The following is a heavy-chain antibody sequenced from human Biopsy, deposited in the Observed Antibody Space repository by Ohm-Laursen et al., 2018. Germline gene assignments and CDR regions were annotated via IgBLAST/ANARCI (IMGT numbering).Heavy chain of an antibody. CDR1: GGTFSNYG. V-gene: IGHV1-69*06. CDR2: DIPILGTG. J-gene: IGHJ1*01. D-gene: IGHD3-9*01. CDR3: ATKLTGYFHH. Sequence: SVTVSCKPPGGTFSNYGVNWVRQAPGQGLEWLGGDIPILGTGNYAQKLQDRVTVAADTSTSTATMELRSLRSDDTAVYYCATKLTGYFHHWGQGTLVIVSS.